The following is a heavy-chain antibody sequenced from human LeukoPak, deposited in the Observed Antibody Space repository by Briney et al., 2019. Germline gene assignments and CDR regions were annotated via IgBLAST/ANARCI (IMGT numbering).Heavy chain of an antibody. Sequence: ASVKVSCKASGYTFTSYAMHWVRQAPGQRLEWMGWINAGNGNTKYSQKFQGRVTITRDTSASTAYMELSSLRSEDTAVYYCARHKETCSGAFCFLDYFDYWGQGTLVTVSS. CDR2: INAGNGNT. CDR1: GYTFTSYA. D-gene: IGHD2-15*01. V-gene: IGHV1-3*01. J-gene: IGHJ4*02. CDR3: ARHKETCSGAFCFLDYFDY.